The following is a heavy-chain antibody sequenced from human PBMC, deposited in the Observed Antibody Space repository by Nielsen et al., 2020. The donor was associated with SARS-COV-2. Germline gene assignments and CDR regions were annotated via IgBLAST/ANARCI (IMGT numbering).Heavy chain of an antibody. D-gene: IGHD3-22*01. CDR1: GFTFSSYA. CDR2: ISGSGGST. J-gene: IGHJ1*01. CDR3: AKGHGYYDSSGPTGYFQH. V-gene: IGHV3-23*01. Sequence: GESLKISCAASGFTFSSYAMSWVRQAPGKGLEWVSAISGSGGSTYYADSVKGRFTISRDNSKNTLYLQMNSLRAEDTAVYYCAKGHGYYDSSGPTGYFQHWGQGTLVTVSS.